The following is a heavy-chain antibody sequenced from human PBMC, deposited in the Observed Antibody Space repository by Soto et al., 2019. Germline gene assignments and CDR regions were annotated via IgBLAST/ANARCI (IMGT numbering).Heavy chain of an antibody. CDR1: GFTFSSYA. J-gene: IGHJ4*02. CDR3: ARWGIQLWVDY. V-gene: IGHV3-30-3*01. D-gene: IGHD5-18*01. Sequence: QVQLVESGGGVVQPGRSLRLSCAASGFTFSSYAMHWVRQAPGKGLEWVAVISYDGSNKYYADSVKGRFTISRDNSKNTLSLQMNSLRAEDKAVYYCARWGIQLWVDYWGQGTLVTVSS. CDR2: ISYDGSNK.